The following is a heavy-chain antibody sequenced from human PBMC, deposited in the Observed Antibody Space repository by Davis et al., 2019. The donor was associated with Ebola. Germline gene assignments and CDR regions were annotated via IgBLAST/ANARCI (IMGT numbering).Heavy chain of an antibody. Sequence: PSETLSLTCAVYGGSFRGYYWSWIRQPPGKGLEWIGEINHSGNTNYNPSLKSRATISVDTSKNQFSLKLNSVTAADTAIYYCARGDTVETNWGQGTPVTVSS. D-gene: IGHD2-2*02. CDR2: INHSGNT. CDR3: ARGDTVETN. J-gene: IGHJ4*02. CDR1: GGSFRGYY. V-gene: IGHV4-34*01.